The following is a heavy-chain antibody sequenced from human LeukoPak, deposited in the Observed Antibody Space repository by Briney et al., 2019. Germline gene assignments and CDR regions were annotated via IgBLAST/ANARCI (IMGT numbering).Heavy chain of an antibody. J-gene: IGHJ4*02. Sequence: PGGSLRLSCAASGFTFSSCAIHWVRQAPGKGLEWVTMISYDGNNKYYADSVKGRFTISRDNSKNTLYLQMNSLRPEDTAVYYCARERTGWYFDYWGQGAPVTVSS. CDR2: ISYDGNNK. CDR3: ARERTGWYFDY. V-gene: IGHV3-30-3*01. CDR1: GFTFSSCA. D-gene: IGHD3/OR15-3a*01.